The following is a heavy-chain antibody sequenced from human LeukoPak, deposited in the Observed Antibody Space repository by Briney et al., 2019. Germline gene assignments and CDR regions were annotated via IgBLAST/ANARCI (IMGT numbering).Heavy chain of an antibody. J-gene: IGHJ4*02. D-gene: IGHD2-2*01. V-gene: IGHV3-23*01. CDR3: AKDVCSTSCLYYFDY. Sequence: GGSLRLSCAASGFTFSTNAMSWVRQAPAKGLEWVSATSGSGAGTYYADSVKGRFTISRDNSKNTLYLQMNSLRAEDTAVYYCAKDVCSTSCLYYFDYWGQGTLVTVSS. CDR2: TSGSGAGT. CDR1: GFTFSTNA.